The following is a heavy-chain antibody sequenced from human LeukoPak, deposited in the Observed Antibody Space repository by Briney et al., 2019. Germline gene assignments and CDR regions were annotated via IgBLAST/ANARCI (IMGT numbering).Heavy chain of an antibody. J-gene: IGHJ4*02. CDR3: VGYCSGGSCSN. V-gene: IGHV3-30*04. CDR2: ISYDGSNK. Sequence: ERSLRLSCAASGFTFSSYAMHWVRQAPGKGLEWVAVISYDGSNKYYADSVKGRFTISRDNSKNTLYLQMNSLRAEDTAVYYCVGYCSGGSCSNWGQGTLVTVSS. D-gene: IGHD2-15*01. CDR1: GFTFSSYA.